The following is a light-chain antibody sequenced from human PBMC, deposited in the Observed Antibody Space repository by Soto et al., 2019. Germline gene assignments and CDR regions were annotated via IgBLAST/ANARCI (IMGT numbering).Light chain of an antibody. CDR3: SSYTSTSTWV. CDR2: EVT. V-gene: IGLV2-14*01. CDR1: SSDVGGYNY. Sequence: QSVLTQPASVSGSRGQSITISCTGASSDVGGYNYVSWYQQHPGNAPKLIISEVTNRPSGVSSRFSGSKSGNTASLTISGHQPEDEADYYCSSYTSTSTWVFGGGAKLTVL. J-gene: IGLJ3*02.